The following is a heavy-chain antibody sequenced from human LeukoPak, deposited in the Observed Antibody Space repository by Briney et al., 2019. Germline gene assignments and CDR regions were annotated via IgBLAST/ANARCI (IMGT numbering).Heavy chain of an antibody. V-gene: IGHV3-7*03. J-gene: IGHJ4*02. Sequence: GGSLRLSCTASGFTFDNYAMIWVRQAPGKGLEWVANIKQDGSEKNYVDSVKGRFTISRDNAKNSLYLQMNSLRAEDTAVYYCASGPELDYWGQGTLVTVSS. CDR1: GFTFDNYA. CDR2: IKQDGSEK. CDR3: ASGPELDY.